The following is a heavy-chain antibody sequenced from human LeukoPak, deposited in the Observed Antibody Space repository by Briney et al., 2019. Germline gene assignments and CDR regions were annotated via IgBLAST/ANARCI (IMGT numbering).Heavy chain of an antibody. D-gene: IGHD3-16*02. J-gene: IGHJ4*02. Sequence: PGGSLRLSCAASGLTFSSYAMNWVRQAPGKGLEWVSSISGSDGSSHYADFVKGRFTISRDNSKNTLHLQMNSLRAEDTAVYYCAKSLGVGGYTRYKGFDQWGQGTLVTVSS. CDR2: ISGSDGSS. V-gene: IGHV3-23*01. CDR1: GLTFSSYA. CDR3: AKSLGVGGYTRYKGFDQ.